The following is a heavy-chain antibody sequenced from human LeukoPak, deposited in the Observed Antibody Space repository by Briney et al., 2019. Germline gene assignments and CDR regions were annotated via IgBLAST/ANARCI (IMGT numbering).Heavy chain of an antibody. CDR3: ARVNYYDSSGYY. CDR1: GGSFSGYY. J-gene: IGHJ4*02. CDR2: INHSGST. V-gene: IGHV4-34*01. D-gene: IGHD3-22*01. Sequence: SETLSLTCAVYGGSFSGYYWSWIRQPPGKGLEWIGEINHSGSTNYNPSLKSRVTISVDTSKNQFSLKLSSVTAADTAVYYCARVNYYDSSGYYWSQGTLVTVSS.